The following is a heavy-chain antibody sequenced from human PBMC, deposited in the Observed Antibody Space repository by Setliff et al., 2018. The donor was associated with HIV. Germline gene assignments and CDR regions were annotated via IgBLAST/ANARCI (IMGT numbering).Heavy chain of an antibody. CDR2: VNTDGSSK. J-gene: IGHJ4*02. CDR1: GFTFDRFW. V-gene: IGHV3-74*01. D-gene: IGHD5-12*01. Sequence: GGSLRLSCAASGFTFDRFWMHWVRQAPGKGLEWVSRVNTDGSSKTYADSVKDRFTISRDNAKNTLYLQMNSLRAEDTGIYYCHSGFDSEEQSYFDYWGQGTLVTVSS. CDR3: HSGFDSEEQSYFDY.